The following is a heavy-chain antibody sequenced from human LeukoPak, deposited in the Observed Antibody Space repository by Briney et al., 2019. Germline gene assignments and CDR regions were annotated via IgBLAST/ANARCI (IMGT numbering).Heavy chain of an antibody. J-gene: IGHJ6*02. Sequence: SETLSLTCTVSGGSLSSSSYYGGWIRQPPGKGLEWIGSIYYSGSTYYNPSLKSRVTISVDTSKNQFSLKLSSVTAADTAVYYCAKGLKIYYYGMDVWGQGTTVTVSS. CDR3: AKGLKIYYYGMDV. V-gene: IGHV4-39*01. CDR1: GGSLSSSSYY. CDR2: IYYSGST.